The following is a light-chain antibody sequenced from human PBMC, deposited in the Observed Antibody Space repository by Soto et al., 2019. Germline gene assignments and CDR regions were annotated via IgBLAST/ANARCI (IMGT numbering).Light chain of an antibody. Sequence: AIRMTQSPSSFSASTGDRVTITCRASQGISSYLAWYQQKPGKAPKLLVYAASTLQYGVPSRFSGSGSGTEFTLTISSLQPDDFATYYCQQYNTYSTFGQGTRLEI. CDR3: QQYNTYST. CDR1: QGISSY. V-gene: IGKV1-8*01. J-gene: IGKJ5*01. CDR2: AAS.